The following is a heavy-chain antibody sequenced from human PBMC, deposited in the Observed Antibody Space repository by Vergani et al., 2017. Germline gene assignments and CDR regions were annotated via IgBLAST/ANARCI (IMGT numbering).Heavy chain of an antibody. CDR1: GFNFPSFT. V-gene: IGHV3-21*06. Sequence: VQLEESGGGLVTPGGSLRLSCAASGFNFPSFTMNWVRQAPGRGLEWISSIKFPPGEIFYADSVKGRFTSSRENVKNVLFLQMENLRAADTGVYFCARDITASVKSPPPPDCFDPWGQGSLVTVSS. CDR2: IKFPPGEI. CDR3: ARDITASVKSPPPPDCFDP. D-gene: IGHD4-17*01. J-gene: IGHJ5*02.